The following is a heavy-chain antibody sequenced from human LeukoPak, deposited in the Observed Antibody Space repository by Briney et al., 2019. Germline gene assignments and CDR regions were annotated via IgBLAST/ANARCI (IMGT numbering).Heavy chain of an antibody. V-gene: IGHV4-31*03. D-gene: IGHD5-12*01. CDR3: ARAPPTGYSGYVYGMDV. CDR2: IYYSGST. CDR1: GGSISSGGYY. J-gene: IGHJ6*02. Sequence: SSETLSLTCTVSGGSISSGGYYWSWIRQHPGKGLEWIGYIYYSGSTYYNPSLKGRVTISVDTSKNQFSLKLSSVTAADTAVYYCARAPPTGYSGYVYGMDVWGQGTTVTVSS.